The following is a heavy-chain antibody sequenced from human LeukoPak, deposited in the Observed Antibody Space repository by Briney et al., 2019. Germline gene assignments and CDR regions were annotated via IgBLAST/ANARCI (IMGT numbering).Heavy chain of an antibody. Sequence: PGRSLRLSCAASGFTFSSYAMHWVRQAPGKGLEWVAVISYDGSNKYYADSVKGRFTISRDNSKNTLYLQMNSLRAEDTAVYYCAKDRSGYYFDYWGQGTLVTVSS. J-gene: IGHJ4*02. CDR2: ISYDGSNK. CDR1: GFTFSSYA. D-gene: IGHD3-3*01. V-gene: IGHV3-30*04. CDR3: AKDRSGYYFDY.